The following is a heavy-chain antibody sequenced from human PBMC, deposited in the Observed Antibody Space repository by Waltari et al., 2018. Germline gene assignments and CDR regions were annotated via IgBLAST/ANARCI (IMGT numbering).Heavy chain of an antibody. J-gene: IGHJ4*02. CDR2: ISNTGNTI. Sequence: EVQLVESGGGLVQPGGSLRLSCAASGFTFSSYEMNWVRQAPGKGLEWVSYISNTGNTIYYADSVRGRFTISRDNAKNSLYLQMNSLRAEDTAVYYCARDIGSDYGSDYWGQGTLVTVSS. CDR3: ARDIGSDYGSDY. CDR1: GFTFSSYE. D-gene: IGHD4-17*01. V-gene: IGHV3-48*03.